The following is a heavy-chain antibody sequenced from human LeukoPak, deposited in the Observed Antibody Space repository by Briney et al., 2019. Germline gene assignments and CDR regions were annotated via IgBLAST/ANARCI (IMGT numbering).Heavy chain of an antibody. V-gene: IGHV4-31*03. CDR2: IYYSGST. CDR1: GGSISSGGYY. CDR3: ARDAGFGTSDAFDI. Sequence: PSETLSLTCTVSGGSISSGGYYWSWIRQHPGKGLEWIGYIYYSGSTYYNPSLKSRVTISVDTSKNQFSPKLSSVTAADTAVYYCARDAGFGTSDAFDIWGQGTMVTVSS. D-gene: IGHD3-10*01. J-gene: IGHJ3*02.